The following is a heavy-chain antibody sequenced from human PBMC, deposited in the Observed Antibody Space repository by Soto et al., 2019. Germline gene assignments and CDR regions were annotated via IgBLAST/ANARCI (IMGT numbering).Heavy chain of an antibody. V-gene: IGHV2-5*01. CDR3: AHSTYYYGSGSYYPNYYYYSYMDV. CDR2: IYWNDDK. CDR1: GFSLSTSGVG. D-gene: IGHD3-10*01. Sequence: QITLKESGPTLVKPTQTLTLTCTFSGFSLSTSGVGVGWIRQPPGKALEWLALIYWNDDKRYSPSLKSRLTITKDTSKNQVVLTMTHMDPVDTATYYCAHSTYYYGSGSYYPNYYYYSYMDVWGKGTTVTVSS. J-gene: IGHJ6*03.